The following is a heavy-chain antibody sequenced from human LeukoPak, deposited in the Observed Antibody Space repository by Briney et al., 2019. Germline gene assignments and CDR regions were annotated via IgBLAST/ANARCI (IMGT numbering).Heavy chain of an antibody. CDR2: ISSSSSYI. D-gene: IGHD3-22*01. V-gene: IGHV3-21*01. CDR1: GFTFSSYS. CDR3: ARGSTYYDSSGQVPFDY. J-gene: IGHJ4*02. Sequence: GGSLRLSCAASGFTFSSYSMNWVRQAPGKGLEWVSSISSSSSYIYYADAVKGRFTISRDNAKNSLYLQMNSLRAEDTAVYYCARGSTYYDSSGQVPFDYWGQGTLVTVSS.